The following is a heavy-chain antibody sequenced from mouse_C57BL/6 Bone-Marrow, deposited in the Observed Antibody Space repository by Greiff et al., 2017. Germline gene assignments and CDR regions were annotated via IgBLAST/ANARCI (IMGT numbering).Heavy chain of an antibody. D-gene: IGHD1-3*01. J-gene: IGHJ3*01. CDR1: GFTFSSYA. CDR3: ARDNFWFAY. CDR2: ISAGGGYT. Sequence: EVQGVESGGGLVKPGGSLKLSCAASGFTFSSYAMSWVRQTPEKRLEWVATISAGGGYTYYPDNVKGRVTIARDNAKNNLYLQMSHLKSEDTAMYYCARDNFWFAYWGQGTLVTVSA. V-gene: IGHV5-4*01.